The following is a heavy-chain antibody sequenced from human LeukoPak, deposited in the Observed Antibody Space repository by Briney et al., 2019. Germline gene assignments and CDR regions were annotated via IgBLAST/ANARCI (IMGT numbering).Heavy chain of an antibody. D-gene: IGHD3-22*01. V-gene: IGHV3-23*01. J-gene: IGHJ4*02. Sequence: GGSLRLSCAASGFTFSSYAMSWVRQAPGKGLEWVSAISGSGGSTYYADSVKGRFTISRDNSKNTLYLQMNSLRAEDTAVYYCAKRAGNQYYYYDSSGGKTDYWGQGTLVTVSS. CDR1: GFTFSSYA. CDR2: ISGSGGST. CDR3: AKRAGNQYYYYDSSGGKTDY.